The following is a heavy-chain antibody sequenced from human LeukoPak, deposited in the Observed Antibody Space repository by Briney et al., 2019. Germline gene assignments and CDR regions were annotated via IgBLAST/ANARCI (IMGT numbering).Heavy chain of an antibody. V-gene: IGHV3-66*02. CDR1: GFTVSSNY. Sequence: PGGSLRLSCAASGFTVSSNYMSWVRQAPGKGLEWVSVIYSGGSTYYADSVKGRFTISRDNSKNTLYLQMNSLRAEDTAVYYCARKLRESRGGDYWGQGTLVTVSS. CDR3: ARKLRESRGGDY. D-gene: IGHD4-17*01. CDR2: IYSGGST. J-gene: IGHJ4*02.